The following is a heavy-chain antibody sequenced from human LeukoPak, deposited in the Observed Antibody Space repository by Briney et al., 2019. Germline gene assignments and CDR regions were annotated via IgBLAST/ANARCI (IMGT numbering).Heavy chain of an antibody. J-gene: IGHJ4*02. CDR2: IKQDGSQT. V-gene: IGHV3-7*01. D-gene: IGHD3-10*01. CDR1: GFTFSSSW. Sequence: GGSLRLSCAASGFTFSSSWMHWVRQAPGKGLEWVANIKQDGSQTYYVDSVRGRFTISRDNARNSLYLQMNSLRAEDTAVYYCARSTMVAPLDYWGQGTLVTVSS. CDR3: ARSTMVAPLDY.